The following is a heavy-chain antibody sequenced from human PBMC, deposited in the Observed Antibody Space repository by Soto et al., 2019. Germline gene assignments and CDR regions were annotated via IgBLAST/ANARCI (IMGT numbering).Heavy chain of an antibody. CDR2: INSDGSST. J-gene: IGHJ4*02. CDR1: GFAFSRYW. V-gene: IGHV3-74*01. CDR3: AREGQLWSHFDY. D-gene: IGHD5-18*01. Sequence: GGSLRLSCAASGFAFSRYWMHWVRQAPGKGLVWVSRINSDGSSTSYADSVKGRFTISRDNAKNTLYLQMNSLRAEDTAVYYCAREGQLWSHFDYWGQGTLVTVSS.